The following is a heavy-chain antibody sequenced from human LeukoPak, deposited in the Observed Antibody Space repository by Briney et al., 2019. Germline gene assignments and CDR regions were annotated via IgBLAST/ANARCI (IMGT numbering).Heavy chain of an antibody. V-gene: IGHV3-30*02. CDR1: GFTFSSYG. J-gene: IGHJ4*02. D-gene: IGHD6-6*01. Sequence: GGSLRLSCAASGFTFSSYGMHWVRQAPGKGLEWVAFIRYDGSNKYYADSVKGRFTISRDNSKNTLYLQMNSLRAEDTAVYYCAKCLPKYEDSSSSGYYFDYWGQGTLVTVSS. CDR3: AKCLPKYEDSSSSGYYFDY. CDR2: IRYDGSNK.